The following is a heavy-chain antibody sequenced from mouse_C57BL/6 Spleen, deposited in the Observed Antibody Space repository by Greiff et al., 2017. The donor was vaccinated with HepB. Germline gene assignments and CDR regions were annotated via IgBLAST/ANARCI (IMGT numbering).Heavy chain of an antibody. CDR3: AREGIYSFAY. V-gene: IGHV1-82*01. CDR1: GYAFSSYW. J-gene: IGHJ3*01. CDR2: IYPGDGDT. D-gene: IGHD2-1*01. Sequence: VQLQQSGPELVKPGASVKISCKASGYAFSSYWMNWVKQRPGKGLEWIGRIYPGDGDTNYNGKFKGKATLTADKSSSTAYMQLSSLTSEDSAVYFCAREGIYSFAYWGQGTLVTVSA.